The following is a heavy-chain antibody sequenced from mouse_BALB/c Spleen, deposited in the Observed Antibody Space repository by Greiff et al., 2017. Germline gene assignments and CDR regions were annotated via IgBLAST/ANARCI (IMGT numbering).Heavy chain of an antibody. J-gene: IGHJ4*01. Sequence: VQLVESGAELVRPGTSVKVSCKASGYAFTNYLIEWVKQRPGQGLEWIGVINPGSGGTNYNEKFKGKATLTADKSSSTAYMQLSSLTSDDSAVYFCARGYYYGHVRAMDYWGQGTSVTVSS. CDR2: INPGSGGT. CDR1: GYAFTNYL. D-gene: IGHD1-1*01. V-gene: IGHV1-54*01. CDR3: ARGYYYGHVRAMDY.